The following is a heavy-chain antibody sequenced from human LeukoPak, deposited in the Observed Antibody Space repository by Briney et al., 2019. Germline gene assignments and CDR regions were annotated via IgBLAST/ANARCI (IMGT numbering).Heavy chain of an antibody. J-gene: IGHJ4*02. CDR3: AGGDGDYDYFDY. CDR1: GFIFSSYS. V-gene: IGHV3-21*01. CDR2: ISSSSNYI. D-gene: IGHD4-17*01. Sequence: GGSLRLSCAASGFIFSSYSMNWVRQAPGKGLEWVSSISSSSNYIYYADSVRGRFTISRDDAKNSLYLQMNSLRAEDTAVYYCAGGDGDYDYFDYWGQGILVTVSS.